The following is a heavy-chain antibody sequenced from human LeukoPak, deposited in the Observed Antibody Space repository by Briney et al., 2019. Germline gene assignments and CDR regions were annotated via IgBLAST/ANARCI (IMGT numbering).Heavy chain of an antibody. J-gene: IGHJ4*02. CDR2: IIPILGIA. Sequence: GASVKVSCKAPGGTFSSYAISWVRQAPGQGLEWMGRIIPILGIANYAQKFQGRVTITADKSTSTAYMELSSLRSEDTAVYYCARSSGIVVVVAALDYWGQGTLVTVSS. CDR1: GGTFSSYA. V-gene: IGHV1-69*04. CDR3: ARSSGIVVVVAALDY. D-gene: IGHD2-15*01.